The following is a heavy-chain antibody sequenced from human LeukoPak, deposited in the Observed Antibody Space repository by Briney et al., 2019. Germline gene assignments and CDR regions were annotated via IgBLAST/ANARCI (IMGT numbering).Heavy chain of an antibody. CDR3: AKGGIAAAGTWGYYYYMDV. D-gene: IGHD6-13*01. J-gene: IGHJ6*03. CDR2: IRYDGSNE. V-gene: IGHV3-30*02. CDR1: GFTFSSYG. Sequence: GGSLRLSCAASGFTFSSYGMHWVRQAPGKGLEWVAFIRYDGSNEYYADSVKGRFTISRDNSKNTLYLQMNSLRAEDTAVYYCAKGGIAAAGTWGYYYYMDVWGKGTTVTVSS.